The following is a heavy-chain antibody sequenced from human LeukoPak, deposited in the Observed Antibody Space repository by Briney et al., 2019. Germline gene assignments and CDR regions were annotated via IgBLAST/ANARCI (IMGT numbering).Heavy chain of an antibody. CDR1: GGTFSSYA. V-gene: IGHV1-69*04. D-gene: IGHD3-10*01. CDR3: ARDLYGITMVRGRFDP. Sequence: SVKVSCKASGGTFSSYAISWVRQAPGQGLEWMGRIIPILGIANYAQKFQGRVTITADKSTSTAYMELSSLRSEDTAVYYCARDLYGITMVRGRFDPWGQGTLVTVSS. J-gene: IGHJ5*02. CDR2: IIPILGIA.